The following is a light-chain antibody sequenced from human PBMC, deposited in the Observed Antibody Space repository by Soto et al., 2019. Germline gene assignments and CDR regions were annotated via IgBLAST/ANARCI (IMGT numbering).Light chain of an antibody. CDR1: QTISYY. J-gene: IGKJ5*01. V-gene: IGKV1-39*01. CDR2: TAS. Sequence: DIRMTQSPSSLSASVEDRVTITCRASQTISYYLNWYQQKPGKAPKPLIYTASSLQSGVPSRFSGSGSGTDFTLTISSLHPEDFATYFCQQSYSTPITFGQGTRLEIK. CDR3: QQSYSTPIT.